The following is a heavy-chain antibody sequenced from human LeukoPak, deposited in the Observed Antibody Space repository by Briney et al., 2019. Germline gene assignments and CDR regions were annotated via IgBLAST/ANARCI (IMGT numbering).Heavy chain of an antibody. Sequence: PGGCLRLSCAASGFTFSSYSMNWVRQAPGKGLEWVSHISSSSSTIYYADSVKGRFTISRDNAKNSLYLQMNSLRAEDTAVYYCARDWYSAHLDYWGQGTLVTVSS. D-gene: IGHD2-21*01. J-gene: IGHJ4*02. CDR3: ARDWYSAHLDY. CDR1: GFTFSSYS. V-gene: IGHV3-48*01. CDR2: ISSSSSTI.